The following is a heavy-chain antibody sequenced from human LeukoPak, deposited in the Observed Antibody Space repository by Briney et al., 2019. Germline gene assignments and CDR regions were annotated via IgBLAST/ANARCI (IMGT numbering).Heavy chain of an antibody. D-gene: IGHD2-21*01. V-gene: IGHV4-38-2*01. Sequence: ASETLSLTCAVSGYSISSYYHWGWIRQPPGKGLEWIGSISHSGSTYYNPSLKSRVTISVDTSQNLFSLKLSSVTASDTAVYYCARQANCGGDCYSFDPWGQGTLVTVSS. CDR1: GYSISSYYH. J-gene: IGHJ5*02. CDR3: ARQANCGGDCYSFDP. CDR2: ISHSGST.